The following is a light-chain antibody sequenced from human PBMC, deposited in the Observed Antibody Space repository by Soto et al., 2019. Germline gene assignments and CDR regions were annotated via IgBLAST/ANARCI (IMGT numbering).Light chain of an antibody. CDR2: DVS. CDR1: SIDVGGSNY. Sequence: QSALAQPRSVSGSPGQSVTISCTGPSIDVGGSNYVSWYQQHPGKAPKLMIYDVSERPSGVPDRFSGSKSGNTASLTISGLQADAEAHYFCCSYAAPFDVFGPATQGTVL. J-gene: IGLJ1*01. V-gene: IGLV2-11*01. CDR3: CSYAAPFDV.